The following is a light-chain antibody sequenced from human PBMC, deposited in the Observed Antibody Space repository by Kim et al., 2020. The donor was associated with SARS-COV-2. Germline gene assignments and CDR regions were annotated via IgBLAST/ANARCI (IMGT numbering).Light chain of an antibody. V-gene: IGLV7-43*01. Sequence: QAVVTQEPSLTVSPGGTVTLTCASSTGAVTNAYWPNWFQQKPGQPPRALIYDTNLRHSWAPARFSGSLLGGQAALTLSGVQPDDEAEYYCLLFYRGTWVFGGGTQLTVL. CDR1: TGAVTNAYW. J-gene: IGLJ3*02. CDR3: LLFYRGTWV. CDR2: DTN.